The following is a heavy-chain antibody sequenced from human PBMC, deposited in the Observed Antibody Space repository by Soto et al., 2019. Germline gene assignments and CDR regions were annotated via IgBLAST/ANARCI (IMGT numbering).Heavy chain of an antibody. V-gene: IGHV4-61*01. J-gene: IGHJ4*02. CDR2: IYYSGGT. Sequence: SETLSLTCTVSGGSVSSGSNYWSWIRQPPGKGLEWIGYIYYSGGTKYNPSLKSRVTISVDTSKNQFSLKLSSVSAADTAVYYCARLTPRRYFDSWGQGTLVPVSS. CDR3: ARLTPRRYFDS. CDR1: GGSVSSGSNY.